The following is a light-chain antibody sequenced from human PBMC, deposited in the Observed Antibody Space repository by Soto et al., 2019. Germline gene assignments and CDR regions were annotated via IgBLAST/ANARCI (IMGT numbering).Light chain of an antibody. CDR2: GAS. CDR1: QSVRTK. V-gene: IGKV3-15*01. Sequence: EMVMTQSPATLSVSLGERATLSCRASQSVRTKLVWYQQKPGQAPRLLIYGASTRATGIPDRLSGSGSGTEFTLTISSLQSEAFAVYYCQQHDQGWTFGLGTKVEIK. CDR3: QQHDQGWT. J-gene: IGKJ1*01.